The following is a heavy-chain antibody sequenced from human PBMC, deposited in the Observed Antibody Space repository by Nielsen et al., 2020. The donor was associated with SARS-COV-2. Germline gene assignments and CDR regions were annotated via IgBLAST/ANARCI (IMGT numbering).Heavy chain of an antibody. J-gene: IGHJ5*02. V-gene: IGHV4-39*01. Sequence: SETLSLTCSVSGDSIRNSRYYWGWIRQPPGKGLEWIGSIYYSGSTYYNPSLKSRVTISVDTSKNQFSLKLSSVTAADTAVYYCASRDGETGTTVDPWGQGTLVTVSS. CDR1: GDSIRNSRYY. CDR3: ASRDGETGTTVDP. D-gene: IGHD1-7*01. CDR2: IYYSGST.